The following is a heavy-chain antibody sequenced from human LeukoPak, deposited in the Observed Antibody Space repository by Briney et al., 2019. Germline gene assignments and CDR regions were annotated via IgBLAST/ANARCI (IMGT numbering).Heavy chain of an antibody. CDR1: GYTFTSYY. Sequence: ASVKVSCKASGYTFTSYYMHWVRQAPGQGLEWMGIINPSGGSTSYAQKFQGRVTMTTDTSTPTVYMELSRLRSDDTAVYYCASGYTYSSLDYWGQGTLLTVSS. CDR3: ASGYTYSSLDY. D-gene: IGHD5-18*01. V-gene: IGHV1-46*01. J-gene: IGHJ4*02. CDR2: INPSGGST.